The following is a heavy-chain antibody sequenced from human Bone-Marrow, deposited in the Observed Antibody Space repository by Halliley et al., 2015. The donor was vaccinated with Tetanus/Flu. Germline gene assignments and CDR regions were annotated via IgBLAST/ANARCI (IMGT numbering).Heavy chain of an antibody. CDR3: ARDRHGGYWFDF. V-gene: IGHV4-59*01. D-gene: IGHD2-21*02. J-gene: IGHJ4*02. Sequence: TLSLTCAVSGGSISSDYWNWIRQPPGKGLEWSAYIYYSGSTNYNPSLKSRVPISVDTSKNQFSLRLTSVTVADTAVYYCARDRHGGYWFDFWGQVTLVTVSS. CDR2: IYYSGST. CDR1: GGSISSDY.